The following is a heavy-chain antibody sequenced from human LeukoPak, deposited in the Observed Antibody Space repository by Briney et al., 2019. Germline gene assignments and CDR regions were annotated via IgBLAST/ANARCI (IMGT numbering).Heavy chain of an antibody. D-gene: IGHD5-18*01. Sequence: GGSLRLSCAASGFTFTSYAMSWVRQAPGKGLEWVSVIYSGGTTYYADSVKGRFTISRDNSKNTLHLQMNSLRAEDTAVYYCARDQYSYAHAAHWGQGTLVTVSS. V-gene: IGHV3-66*01. CDR2: IYSGGTT. J-gene: IGHJ4*02. CDR1: GFTFTSYA. CDR3: ARDQYSYAHAAH.